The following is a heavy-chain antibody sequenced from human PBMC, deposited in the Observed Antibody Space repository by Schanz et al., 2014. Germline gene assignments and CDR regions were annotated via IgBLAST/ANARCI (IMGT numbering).Heavy chain of an antibody. CDR2: ISGSGGST. CDR3: VRDSFFAFDY. V-gene: IGHV3-23*01. Sequence: EVQLLDSGGGLVQPGGSLRLSCAASGFTFSTYAMSWVRQAPGKGLEWVSAISGSGGSTYYADSVRGRFTISRDRFQNTLYLRMSSLRAEDTAVYYCVRDSFFAFDYWGQGTLVTVSS. D-gene: IGHD3-3*01. J-gene: IGHJ4*02. CDR1: GFTFSTYA.